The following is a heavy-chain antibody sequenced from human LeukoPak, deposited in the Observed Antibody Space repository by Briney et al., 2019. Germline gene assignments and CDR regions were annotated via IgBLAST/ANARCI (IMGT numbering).Heavy chain of an antibody. CDR2: IKQDGTEK. J-gene: IGHJ4*02. D-gene: IGHD6-6*01. CDR1: GFTFTTYW. CDR3: AREKGGSSSPIDY. V-gene: IGHV3-7*01. Sequence: PGESLRLSCAASGFTFTTYWLGWVRQPPGKGLEWVANIKQDGTEKYYVDSVKGRFTISRDNAKNSLYLQMNSLRAEDTAVYYCAREKGGSSSPIDYWGQGTLVTVSS.